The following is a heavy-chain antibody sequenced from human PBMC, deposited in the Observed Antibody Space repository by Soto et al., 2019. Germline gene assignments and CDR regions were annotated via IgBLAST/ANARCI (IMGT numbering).Heavy chain of an antibody. CDR2: IYPGDSDT. Sequence: GECLTIPLTSSGHSFTRYWIVRVRQMPGKGLEWMGIIYPGDSDTRYSPSFQGQVTISAEKSISTAYLQWSSLKASDTAMYYCARQYSRSTNWFDPWGQGTLVTVSS. CDR1: GHSFTRYW. J-gene: IGHJ5*02. CDR3: ARQYSRSTNWFDP. D-gene: IGHD6-13*01. V-gene: IGHV5-51*01.